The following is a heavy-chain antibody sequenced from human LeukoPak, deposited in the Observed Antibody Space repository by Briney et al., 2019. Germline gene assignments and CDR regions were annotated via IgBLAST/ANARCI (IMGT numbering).Heavy chain of an antibody. CDR3: ARDPPVVAARPYYYYMDV. J-gene: IGHJ6*03. CDR1: GGSISSYY. CDR2: IYTSGST. V-gene: IGHV4-4*07. Sequence: PSETLSLTCTVSGGSISSYYWSWIRQPAGKGLEWIGRIYTSGSTNYNPPLKSRVTMSVDTSKNQFSLKLSSVTAADTAVYYCARDPPVVAARPYYYYMDVWGKGTTVTVSS. D-gene: IGHD2-15*01.